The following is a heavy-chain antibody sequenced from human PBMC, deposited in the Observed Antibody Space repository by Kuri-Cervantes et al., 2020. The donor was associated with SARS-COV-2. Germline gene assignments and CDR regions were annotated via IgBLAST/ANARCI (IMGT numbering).Heavy chain of an antibody. CDR1: RFSVGNYA. V-gene: IGHV3-49*03. Sequence: GESLCLSCTASRFSVGNYAMNWFRHTPGKGLEWVGFSRSKAYGGTSEYAASVKDRITISRDDTGTIAYLQMNSLKTEDTAVYYCTTGPSVAVRPDSYFYMDVWGKGTTVTVSS. D-gene: IGHD3-10*01. J-gene: IGHJ6*03. CDR3: TTGPSVAVRPDSYFYMDV. CDR2: SRSKAYGGTS.